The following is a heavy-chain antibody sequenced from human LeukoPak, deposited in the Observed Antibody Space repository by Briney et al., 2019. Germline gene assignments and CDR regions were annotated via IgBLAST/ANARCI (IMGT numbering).Heavy chain of an antibody. CDR3: ARSRYCSSTSCYSDY. CDR2: IKPDGSEK. Sequence: SGGSLRLSCAASGFTFSSYSMNWVRQAPGKGLEWVANIKPDGSEKYYVDSVKGRFTISRDNARDNAKNSLYLQMNSLRAEDTAVYYCARSRYCSSTSCYSDYWGQGTLVTVSS. V-gene: IGHV3-7*01. J-gene: IGHJ4*02. CDR1: GFTFSSYS. D-gene: IGHD2-2*01.